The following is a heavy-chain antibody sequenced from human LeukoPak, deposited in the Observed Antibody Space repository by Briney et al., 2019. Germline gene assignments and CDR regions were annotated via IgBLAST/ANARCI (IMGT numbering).Heavy chain of an antibody. J-gene: IGHJ4*02. CDR3: ARDPDGGRDPNYFDY. Sequence: GGSLRLSCAASEFIVSINYMTWVRQAPGKGLEWVSLIYSRGDTKYADSVKGRFTISRDNSKNTLYLQMSSLRTEDTAVYYCARDPDGGRDPNYFDYWGQGTLVTVSS. CDR2: IYSRGDT. CDR1: EFIVSINY. V-gene: IGHV3-66*01. D-gene: IGHD3-16*01.